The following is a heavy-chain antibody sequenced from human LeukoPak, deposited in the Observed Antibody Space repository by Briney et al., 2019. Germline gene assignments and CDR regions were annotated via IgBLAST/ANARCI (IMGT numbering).Heavy chain of an antibody. J-gene: IGHJ4*02. CDR1: GGSISSYY. CDR3: AQGSSWYY. V-gene: IGHV4-59*01. Sequence: SETLSLTCTVSGGSISSYYWSWIRQPPGKGLEWIGYIYYSGSTNYNPSLKSRVTISVDTSKNQFSLKLSSVTAADTAVHYCAQGSSWYYWGQGTLVTVSS. CDR2: IYYSGST. D-gene: IGHD6-13*01.